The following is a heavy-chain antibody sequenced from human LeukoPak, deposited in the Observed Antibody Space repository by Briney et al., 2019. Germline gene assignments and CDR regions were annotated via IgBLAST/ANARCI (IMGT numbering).Heavy chain of an antibody. CDR3: ARDYNLPHALLRFLEWLPTGFDP. Sequence: GASVKVSCKASGYTFTGYYMHWVRQAPGQGLEWMGWINPNSGGTNYAQKFQGRVTMTRDTSISTAYMELSRLRSDDTAVYYCARDYNLPHALLRFLEWLPTGFDPCGQGTLVTVSS. CDR1: GYTFTGYY. V-gene: IGHV1-2*02. J-gene: IGHJ5*02. CDR2: INPNSGGT. D-gene: IGHD3-3*01.